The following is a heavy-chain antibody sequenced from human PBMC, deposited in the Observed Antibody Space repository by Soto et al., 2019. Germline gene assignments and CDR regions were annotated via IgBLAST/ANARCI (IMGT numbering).Heavy chain of an antibody. CDR3: AKELELRAFDI. CDR2: ISYDGSNK. J-gene: IGHJ3*02. CDR1: GFTFSSYG. Sequence: GGSLRLSCAASGFTFSSYGMHWVRQAPGKGLEWVAVISYDGSNKYYADSVKGRFTISRDNSKNTLYLQMNSLRAEDTAVYYCAKELELRAFDIWGQGTMVTVSS. V-gene: IGHV3-30*18. D-gene: IGHD1-7*01.